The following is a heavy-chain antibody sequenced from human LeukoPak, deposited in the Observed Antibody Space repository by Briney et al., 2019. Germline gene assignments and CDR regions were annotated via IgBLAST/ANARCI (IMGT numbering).Heavy chain of an antibody. CDR2: IYYSGST. J-gene: IGHJ2*01. CDR1: GGSISSYY. Sequence: PSETLSLTCTVSGGSISSYYCSWIRQPPGKGLEWIGYIYYSGSTNYNPSLKSRVTISVDTSKNQFSLKLSSVTAADTAVYYCARRQFSYDSSGYFDLWSRGTLVTVSS. D-gene: IGHD5-12*01. V-gene: IGHV4-59*08. CDR3: ARRQFSYDSSGYFDL.